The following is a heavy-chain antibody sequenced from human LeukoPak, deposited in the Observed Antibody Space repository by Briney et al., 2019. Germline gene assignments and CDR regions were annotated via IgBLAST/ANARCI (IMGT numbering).Heavy chain of an antibody. J-gene: IGHJ5*02. V-gene: IGHV3-23*01. Sequence: GGSLRLSCAASGFTFSSYPMSWVRQAPGKGLEWVSAITGSGDSTYYADSVKGRFTISRDNSKNTLYLQMNSLRAEDTAVYYCARDLRADLYVSGSYGRFWFDPWGQGTLVTVSS. CDR1: GFTFSSYP. CDR3: ARDLRADLYVSGSYGRFWFDP. CDR2: ITGSGDST. D-gene: IGHD3-10*01.